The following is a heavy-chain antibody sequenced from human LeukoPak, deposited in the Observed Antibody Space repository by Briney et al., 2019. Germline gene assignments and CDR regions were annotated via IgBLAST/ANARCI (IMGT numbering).Heavy chain of an antibody. V-gene: IGHV3-21*01. CDR3: ARDNKQQLANIDF. J-gene: IGHJ4*02. CDR2: ISSTSSYI. Sequence: GGSQRLSCAASGFTFNIYSMNWVRQAPGKGLEWVSSISSTSSYIYYADSVKGRFTISRDNAKNSLYLQMNSLRAEDTAVYYCARDNKQQLANIDFWGQGTLVTVSS. CDR1: GFTFNIYS. D-gene: IGHD6-13*01.